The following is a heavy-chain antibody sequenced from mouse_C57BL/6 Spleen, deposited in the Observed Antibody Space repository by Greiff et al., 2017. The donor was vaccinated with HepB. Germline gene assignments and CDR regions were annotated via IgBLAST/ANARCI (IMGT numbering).Heavy chain of an antibody. Sequence: VQLQQSGAELVMPGASVKLSCKASGYTFTSYWMHWVKQRPGQGLEWIGEIDPSDSYTNYNQKFKGKSTLTVDKSSSTAYMQLSSLTSEDSAVYYSARRGVVAPYWYFDVWGTGTTVTVSS. CDR3: ARRGVVAPYWYFDV. CDR2: IDPSDSYT. J-gene: IGHJ1*03. V-gene: IGHV1-69*01. CDR1: GYTFTSYW. D-gene: IGHD1-1*01.